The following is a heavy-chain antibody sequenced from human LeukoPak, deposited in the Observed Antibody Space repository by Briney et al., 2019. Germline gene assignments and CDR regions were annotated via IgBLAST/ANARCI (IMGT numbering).Heavy chain of an antibody. Sequence: SETLSLTCTVSGGSIGSCYWSWIRQPPGKGLEWFGYIYYSGSTKYNPSLKSRVTISVDTSKNQFSLKLSSVTAADTAVYYCARARRRNYGAPDYWGQGTLVTVSS. CDR2: IYYSGST. CDR3: ARARRRNYGAPDY. CDR1: GGSIGSCY. J-gene: IGHJ4*02. V-gene: IGHV4-59*01. D-gene: IGHD4-17*01.